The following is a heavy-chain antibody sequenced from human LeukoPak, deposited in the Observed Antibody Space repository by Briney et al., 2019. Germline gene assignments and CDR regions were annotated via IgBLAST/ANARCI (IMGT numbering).Heavy chain of an antibody. CDR3: AGHHPRNTVDF. J-gene: IGHJ4*02. CDR1: GGSISSYY. V-gene: IGHV4-59*08. D-gene: IGHD2/OR15-2a*01. CDR2: ISDIGSI. Sequence: SETLSLTCTVSGGSISSYYWSWIRHPPGKGLEWIAYISDIGSINYSPSLKSRVTISLDTSKNQFSLKLSSVTAADTAVYYCAGHHPRNTVDFWGQGTLVTVSS.